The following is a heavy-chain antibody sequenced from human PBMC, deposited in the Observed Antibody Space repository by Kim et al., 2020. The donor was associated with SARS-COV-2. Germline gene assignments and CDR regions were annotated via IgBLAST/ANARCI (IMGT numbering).Heavy chain of an antibody. D-gene: IGHD4-17*01. Sequence: YYADSVKGRFTISRDNSKNSLYLQMNSLGTEETALYYCATSYGGNSGMDVWGQGTTVTVSS. J-gene: IGHJ6*02. V-gene: IGHV3-43*01. CDR3: ATSYGGNSGMDV.